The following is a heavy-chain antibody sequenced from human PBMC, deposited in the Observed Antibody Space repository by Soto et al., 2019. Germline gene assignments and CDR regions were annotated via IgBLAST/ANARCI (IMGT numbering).Heavy chain of an antibody. V-gene: IGHV4-59*01. D-gene: IGHD2-2*01. CDR1: GGSISGYY. CDR3: ARDSAVGSSKRGFEY. CDR2: ISNTGNT. Sequence: VQLQESGPRLVRPSETLSLSCTVSGGSISGYYWNWIRQPPGRGLEWIGYISNTGNTNYNPSLKSRVSISVDTSKSQVSLNLRAVTAEYTALYYCARDSAVGSSKRGFEYWGQGTLVTVSS. J-gene: IGHJ4*02.